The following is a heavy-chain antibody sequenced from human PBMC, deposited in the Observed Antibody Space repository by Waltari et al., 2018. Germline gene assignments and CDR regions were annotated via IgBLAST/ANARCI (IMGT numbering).Heavy chain of an antibody. CDR2: INHSGST. CDR3: ARGRTLIPLIYSGYDFDY. V-gene: IGHV4-34*01. CDR1: GGSFSGYY. D-gene: IGHD5-12*01. J-gene: IGHJ4*02. Sequence: QVQLQQWGAGLLKPSETLSLTCAVYGGSFSGYYWRWIRQPPGKGLEWIGEINHSGSTNYNPSLKSRVTISVDTSKNQFSLKLSSVTAADTAVYYCARGRTLIPLIYSGYDFDYWGQGTLVTVSS.